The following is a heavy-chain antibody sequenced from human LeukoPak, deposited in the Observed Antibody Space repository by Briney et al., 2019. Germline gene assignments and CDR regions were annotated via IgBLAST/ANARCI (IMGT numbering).Heavy chain of an antibody. Sequence: SETLSLTCTVSGGSISSYYWSWIRQPPGKGLEWIGYIYYSGSTNYNPSLKSRVNISVDTSKNQFSLKLSSVTAADTAVYYCARGDYSSSWYGYYYYGMDVWGQGTTVTVSS. D-gene: IGHD6-13*01. CDR3: ARGDYSSSWYGYYYYGMDV. CDR1: GGSISSYY. V-gene: IGHV4-59*01. CDR2: IYYSGST. J-gene: IGHJ6*02.